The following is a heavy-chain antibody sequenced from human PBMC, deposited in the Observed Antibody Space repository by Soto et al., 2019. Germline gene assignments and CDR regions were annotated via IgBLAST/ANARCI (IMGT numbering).Heavy chain of an antibody. D-gene: IGHD3-16*02. CDR2: FDPEDGET. CDR1: GYTLTELS. J-gene: IGHJ4*02. Sequence: GASVKVSCKVSGYTLTELSMHWVRQAPGKGLEWMEGFDPEDGETIYAQKFQGRVTMTEDTSTDTAYMELSSLRSEDTAVYYCATDRVTFGGVIVRLGWGNFDYWGQGTLVTVSS. CDR3: ATDRVTFGGVIVRLGWGNFDY. V-gene: IGHV1-24*01.